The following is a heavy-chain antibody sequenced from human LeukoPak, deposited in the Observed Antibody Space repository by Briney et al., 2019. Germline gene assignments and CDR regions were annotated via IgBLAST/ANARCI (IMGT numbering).Heavy chain of an antibody. CDR1: GFTFSDAW. CDR2: IKSKTDGGTT. CDR3: TITYYYDRSGYHYFDY. V-gene: IGHV3-15*01. D-gene: IGHD3-22*01. Sequence: GSLRLSCGASGFTFSDAWMTWVRQVPGKGLEWVGRIKSKTDGGTTDYAAPVKGRFTISRDDSKNTLYLQMNSLKTEDTAVYYCTITYYYDRSGYHYFDYWGQGTLVTVSS. J-gene: IGHJ4*02.